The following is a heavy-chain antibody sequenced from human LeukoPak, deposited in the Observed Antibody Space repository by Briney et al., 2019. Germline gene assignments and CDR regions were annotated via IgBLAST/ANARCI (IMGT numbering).Heavy chain of an antibody. V-gene: IGHV4-34*01. CDR2: INHSGST. CDR1: GGSFSGYY. Sequence: PSETLSLTCAVYGGSFSGYYWSWIRQPPGKGLEWIGEINHSGSTNYNPSLKSRVTISVDTSKNQFSLKLSSVTAADTAVYYCARDDVRDYWGQGTLVTVSS. D-gene: IGHD3-10*02. CDR3: ARDDVRDY. J-gene: IGHJ4*02.